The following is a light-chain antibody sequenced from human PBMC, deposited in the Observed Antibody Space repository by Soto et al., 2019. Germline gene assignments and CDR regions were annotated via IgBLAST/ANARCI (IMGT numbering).Light chain of an antibody. CDR1: SSNIGAPYD. V-gene: IGLV1-40*01. CDR2: VNN. CDR3: QSYDNSLSASV. J-gene: IGLJ2*01. Sequence: QSALTQPPSVSGAPGQRVTISCTGSSSNIGAPYDVHWYKQLPGTAPKLLIYVNNNRPSGVPDRFSGSKSGTSASLAITGLQAEDEADYYCQSYDNSLSASVFGGGTKLTVL.